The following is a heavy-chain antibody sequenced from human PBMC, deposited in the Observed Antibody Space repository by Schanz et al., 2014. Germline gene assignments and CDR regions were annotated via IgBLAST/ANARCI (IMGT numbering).Heavy chain of an antibody. CDR3: ARGEANWGQY. V-gene: IGHV7-4-1*02. D-gene: IGHD7-27*01. CDR1: GYNFTTYT. J-gene: IGHJ4*02. CDR2: INTNTGNP. Sequence: QVQLVQSGSELTRPGASVKVSCKASGYNFTTYTMNWVRQAPGQGLEWMGWINTNTGNPTYAQGFTGRFVFSLDTYVSTEYMQISFLKADDTAVFFCARGEANWGQYWGQGTLVTVSS.